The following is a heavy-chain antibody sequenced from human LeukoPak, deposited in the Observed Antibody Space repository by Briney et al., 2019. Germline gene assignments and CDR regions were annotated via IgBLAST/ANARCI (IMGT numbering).Heavy chain of an antibody. CDR3: ARTLGGSYYSGMDV. D-gene: IGHD1-26*01. Sequence: SETLSLTCTVSGGSISSGDYYWSWIRQPPGKGLEWIGYIYYSGSTYYNPSLKSRVTISVDTSKNQFSLKLSSVTAADTAVYYCARTLGGSYYSGMDVWGQGTTVTVSS. J-gene: IGHJ6*02. CDR1: GGSISSGDYY. CDR2: IYYSGST. V-gene: IGHV4-30-4*01.